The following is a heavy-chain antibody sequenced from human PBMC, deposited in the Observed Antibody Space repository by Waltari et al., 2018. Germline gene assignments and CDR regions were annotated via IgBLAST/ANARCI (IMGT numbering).Heavy chain of an antibody. J-gene: IGHJ2*01. CDR1: GYTFTGYY. CDR3: ARANTVTTKRYFDL. V-gene: IGHV1-2*02. D-gene: IGHD4-4*01. CDR2: INPNSGGR. Sequence: QVQLVQSGAEVKKPGASVKVSCKASGYTFTGYYMHWVRQAPGQGLEWMGWINPNSGGRNYAQKFQGRVTMTRETSISTAYMELGRLRSDDTAVYYCARANTVTTKRYFDLWGRGTLVTVSS.